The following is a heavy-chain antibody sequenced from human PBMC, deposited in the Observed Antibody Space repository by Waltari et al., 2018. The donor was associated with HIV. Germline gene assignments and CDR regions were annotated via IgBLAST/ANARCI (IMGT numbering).Heavy chain of an antibody. CDR2: INQDGSEK. Sequence: EVQLVESGGGLVQPGGSLSLSCAASGFTFSNYWMSWVRQAPGKGLEWVANINQDGSEKYYVEAVKGRFAISRDNTKNSLYLQMNSLRAEDTAVYYCARVRRGTGYFDLWGRGTLVTVSS. D-gene: IGHD3-9*01. J-gene: IGHJ2*01. CDR3: ARVRRGTGYFDL. CDR1: GFTFSNYW. V-gene: IGHV3-7*01.